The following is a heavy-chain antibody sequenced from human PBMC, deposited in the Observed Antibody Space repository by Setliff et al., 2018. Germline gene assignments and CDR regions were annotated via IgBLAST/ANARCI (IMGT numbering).Heavy chain of an antibody. CDR1: GFTFGDFA. CDR2: IGGRGIST. J-gene: IGHJ3*02. D-gene: IGHD6-6*01. CDR3: AKSKYSSSSDAFDI. V-gene: IGHV3-23*01. Sequence: GGSLRLSCAASGFTFGDFAMTWVRQAPGKGLEWVSGIGGRGISTYYADSVKGRFIISRDNSENTLYLQMNSLRAEDTAVYYCAKSKYSSSSDAFDIWGQGTMVTVSS.